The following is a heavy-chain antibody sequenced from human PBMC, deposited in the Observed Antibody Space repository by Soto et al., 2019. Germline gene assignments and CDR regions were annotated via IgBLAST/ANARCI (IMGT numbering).Heavy chain of an antibody. CDR2: IYSSGTT. CDR1: AGSISTHY. Sequence: SETLSLTCTVSAGSISTHYWSWIRQPAGEGLEWIGRIYSSGTTNYNPSLKSRVTMSVDPSKNQFSLRLSSVTAADTAVYYCTRAGIAGYYYALDVWGQGTTVTVSS. V-gene: IGHV4-4*07. J-gene: IGHJ6*02. CDR3: TRAGIAGYYYALDV. D-gene: IGHD6-13*01.